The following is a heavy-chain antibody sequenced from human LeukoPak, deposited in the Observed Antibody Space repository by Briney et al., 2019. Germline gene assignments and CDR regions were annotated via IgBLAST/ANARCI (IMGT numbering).Heavy chain of an antibody. V-gene: IGHV3-72*01. CDR3: ARRYCIGGNCRYSDY. J-gene: IGHJ4*02. D-gene: IGHD2-15*01. Sequence: GGSLRLSCAASGFTLSDHYMDWVRQAPGKGLEWVGRTTNKANSYTTEYAASVKGRYTILRDDSKNSLYLQMNSLKTEDTAVYYCARRYCIGGNCRYSDYWGQGTLVTVSS. CDR1: GFTLSDHY. CDR2: TTNKANSYTT.